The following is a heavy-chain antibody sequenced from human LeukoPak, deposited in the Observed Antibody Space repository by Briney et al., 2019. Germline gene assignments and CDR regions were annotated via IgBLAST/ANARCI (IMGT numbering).Heavy chain of an antibody. J-gene: IGHJ4*02. V-gene: IGHV1-69*04. Sequence: ASVKVSCKASGGTFSSYAISWVRQAPGQGLEWMGRIIPILGIANYAQKFQGRVTITADKSTSTAYMEPSRLRSKDTAGYYCARDRGSSGEGDFDYWGQGTLVTVSS. CDR3: ARDRGSSGEGDFDY. D-gene: IGHD6-19*01. CDR1: GGTFSSYA. CDR2: IIPILGIA.